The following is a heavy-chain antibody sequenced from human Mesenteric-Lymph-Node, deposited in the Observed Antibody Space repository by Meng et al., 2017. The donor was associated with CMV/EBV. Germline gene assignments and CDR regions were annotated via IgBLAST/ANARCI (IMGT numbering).Heavy chain of an antibody. CDR1: GYTFTGYY. Sequence: SCKASGYTFTGYYMHWVRQMPGKGLEWVSVIYSGGSTYYADSVKGRFTISRDNSKNTLYLQMNSLRAEDTAVYYCARERYCSSTSCSTLPWFDPWGQGTLVTVSS. J-gene: IGHJ5*02. V-gene: IGHV3-53*01. CDR2: IYSGGST. CDR3: ARERYCSSTSCSTLPWFDP. D-gene: IGHD2-2*01.